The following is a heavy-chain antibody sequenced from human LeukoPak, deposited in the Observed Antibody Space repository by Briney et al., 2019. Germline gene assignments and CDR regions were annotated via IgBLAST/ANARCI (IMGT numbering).Heavy chain of an antibody. CDR3: ARDRFTYFPFDY. Sequence: PGGSLRLSCAASGFTFSSYWMHWVRQAPGKGLVWVSRINTDWSSTSYADSVKGRFTISRDNAKNTLYLQMNSLRAEDTAVYYCARDRFTYFPFDYWGQGTLVTVSS. CDR2: INTDWSST. V-gene: IGHV3-74*01. J-gene: IGHJ4*02. D-gene: IGHD3-16*02. CDR1: GFTFSSYW.